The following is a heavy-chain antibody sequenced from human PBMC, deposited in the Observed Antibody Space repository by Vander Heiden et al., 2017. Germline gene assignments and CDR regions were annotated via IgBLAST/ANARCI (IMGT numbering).Heavy chain of an antibody. V-gene: IGHV1-8*01. CDR1: GYTFTSYD. J-gene: IGHJ4*02. Sequence: QVQLVQSGAEVKKPGASVKVSCKDSGYTFTSYDINWVRQATGQGLEWMGWMNPNSGNTGEAQKFQGRVTMTRNTSKRTAYMELRRMRSEDTAVYYSARGRARELLFDYWGQGTMVTVSS. D-gene: IGHD1-26*01. CDR2: MNPNSGNT. CDR3: ARGRARELLFDY.